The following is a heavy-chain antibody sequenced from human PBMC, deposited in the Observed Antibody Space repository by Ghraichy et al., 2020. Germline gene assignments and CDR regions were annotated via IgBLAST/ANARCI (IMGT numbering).Heavy chain of an antibody. CDR2: IKQDGSEK. CDR1: GFTFSSYW. CDR3: ARDKMIIWSSGYFDY. Sequence: GESLNISCAASGFTFSSYWMSWVRQAPGKGLEWVANIKQDGSEKYYVDSVKGRFTISRDNAKNSLYLQMNSLRAEDTAVYYCARDKMIIWSSGYFDYWGQGTLVTVSS. J-gene: IGHJ4*02. D-gene: IGHD3-22*01. V-gene: IGHV3-7*03.